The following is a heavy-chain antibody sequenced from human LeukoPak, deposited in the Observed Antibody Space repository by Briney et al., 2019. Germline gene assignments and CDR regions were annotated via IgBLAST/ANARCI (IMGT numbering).Heavy chain of an antibody. CDR3: ARPYYDFWSGYYSPWAFDI. V-gene: IGHV1-18*01. Sequence: ASVKVSCKASGYTFTSYGISWVRQAPGQGLEWMGWISAYNGNTNYAQKLQGRVTMTTDTSTSTAYMELRSLRSDDTAVYYCARPYYDFWSGYYSPWAFDIWGQGTMVTVSS. J-gene: IGHJ3*02. CDR1: GYTFTSYG. CDR2: ISAYNGNT. D-gene: IGHD3-3*01.